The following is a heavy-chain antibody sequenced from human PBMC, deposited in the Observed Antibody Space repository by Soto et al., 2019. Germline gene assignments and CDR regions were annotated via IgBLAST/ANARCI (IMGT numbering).Heavy chain of an antibody. D-gene: IGHD3-22*01. Sequence: GGSLRLSCAASGFTFSSYSMNWVRQAPGKGLEWVSSISSSSSYIYYADSVEGRFTISRDNAKNSLYLQMNSLRAGDTAVYYCARWHDSSGYSYYYYGMDVWGQGTTVTVSS. CDR3: ARWHDSSGYSYYYYGMDV. CDR2: ISSSSSYI. V-gene: IGHV3-21*01. CDR1: GFTFSSYS. J-gene: IGHJ6*02.